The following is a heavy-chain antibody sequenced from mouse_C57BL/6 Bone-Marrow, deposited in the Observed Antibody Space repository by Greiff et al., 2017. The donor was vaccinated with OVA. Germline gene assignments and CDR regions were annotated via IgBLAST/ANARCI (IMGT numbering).Heavy chain of an antibody. CDR1: GFNIKDDY. Sequence: QVQLQQSGAELVRPGASVKLSCTASGFNIKDDYMHWVKQRPEQGLEWIGYINPSSGYTKYNQKFKDKATLTADKSTSTAYMQLSSLTSEDSAVYYCAARYFDVWGTGTTVTVSS. J-gene: IGHJ1*03. CDR3: AARYFDV. CDR2: INPSSGYT. V-gene: IGHV1-4*01.